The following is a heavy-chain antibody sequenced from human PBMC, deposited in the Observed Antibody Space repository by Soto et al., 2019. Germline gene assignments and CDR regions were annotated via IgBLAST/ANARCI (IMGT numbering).Heavy chain of an antibody. CDR3: AKDIARGSYYSSGGFFDY. J-gene: IGHJ4*02. D-gene: IGHD1-26*01. CDR2: ISGSGGST. CDR1: GFTFSSYA. V-gene: IGHV3-23*01. Sequence: EVQLLESGGGLVQPGGSLRLSCAASGFTFSSYAMSWVRQAPGKGLEWVSAISGSGGSTYYADSVKGRFTISRDNSKNTLYLQMNSLRAEDTAVYYCAKDIARGSYYSSGGFFDYWGQGTLVTVSS.